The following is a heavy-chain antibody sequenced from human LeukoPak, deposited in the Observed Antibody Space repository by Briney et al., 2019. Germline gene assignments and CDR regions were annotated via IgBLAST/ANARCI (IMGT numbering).Heavy chain of an antibody. CDR2: ISDDGSGK. V-gene: IGHV3-30*04. CDR3: ARELSGSYHFDE. Sequence: PGGSLRLSCEASGFTFTSYAMHWVRQGPGKGPEWVAVISDDGSGKCYADSVKGRFTISRDNSKYTLNLQMNSLRDEDTAVYYCARELSGSYHFDEWGQGTLVTVSS. CDR1: GFTFTSYA. D-gene: IGHD3-10*01. J-gene: IGHJ4*02.